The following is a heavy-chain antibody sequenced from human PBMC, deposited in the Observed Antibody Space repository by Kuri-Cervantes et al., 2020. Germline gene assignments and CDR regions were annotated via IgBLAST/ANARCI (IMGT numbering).Heavy chain of an antibody. J-gene: IGHJ6*02. D-gene: IGHD3-22*01. CDR1: GFTFSSYA. V-gene: IGHV3-30-3*01. Sequence: GSLRLSCAASGFTFSSYAMHWVRQAPGKGLEWVAVISYDGSNKYYADSVKGRFTISRDNSKNTLYLQMNSLRAEDTAVYYCARERITMIVVDPMGGMDVWGQGTTVTVSS. CDR2: ISYDGSNK. CDR3: ARERITMIVVDPMGGMDV.